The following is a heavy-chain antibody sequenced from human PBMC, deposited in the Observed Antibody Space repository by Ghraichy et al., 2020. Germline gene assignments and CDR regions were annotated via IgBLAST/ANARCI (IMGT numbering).Heavy chain of an antibody. CDR1: GYTFTTYG. D-gene: IGHD3-22*01. Sequence: ASVKVSCKASGYTFTTYGISWVRQAPGQGLEWVGWISGKDGETNYAQKLRGRVTMTTDTSTTTVYMELRSLRSDDTAVYYCARDYYYYDSGGYEDTFDIWGQVTMVTVAS. CDR3: ARDYYYYDSGGYEDTFDI. CDR2: ISGKDGET. J-gene: IGHJ3*02. V-gene: IGHV1-18*04.